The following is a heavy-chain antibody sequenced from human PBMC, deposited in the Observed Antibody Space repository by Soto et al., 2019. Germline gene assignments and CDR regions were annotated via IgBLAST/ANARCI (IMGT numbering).Heavy chain of an antibody. D-gene: IGHD3-22*01. CDR1: GGTFSSYA. Sequence: SVKVSCKASGGTFSSYAISWVRQAPGQGLEWMGGIIPIFGTANYAQKFQGRVTITADKSTGTAYMELSSLRSEDTAVYYCAGEVGQIVLGYYYGMEVWGQGTTVTDSS. CDR3: AGEVGQIVLGYYYGMEV. J-gene: IGHJ6*02. CDR2: IIPIFGTA. V-gene: IGHV1-69*06.